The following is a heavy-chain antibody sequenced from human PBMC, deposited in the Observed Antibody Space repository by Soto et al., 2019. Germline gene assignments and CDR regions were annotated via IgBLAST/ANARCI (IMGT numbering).Heavy chain of an antibody. CDR1: GFTFSSYA. CDR3: AKEPGAGIQLWPYYFDY. D-gene: IGHD5-18*01. J-gene: IGHJ4*02. V-gene: IGHV3-23*01. Sequence: EVQLLESGGGLVQPGGSLRLSCAASGFTFSSYAMSWVRQAPGKGLEWVSAISGSGGSTYYADSVKGRFTISRDNSKNTLYLQMNSLRAEDTAVYYCAKEPGAGIQLWPYYFDYWGQGTLVTVSS. CDR2: ISGSGGST.